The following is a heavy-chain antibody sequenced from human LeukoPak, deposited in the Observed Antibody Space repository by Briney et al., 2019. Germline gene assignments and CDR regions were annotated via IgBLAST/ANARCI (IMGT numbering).Heavy chain of an antibody. J-gene: IGHJ5*02. CDR1: GYTFTGYY. D-gene: IGHD6-13*01. Sequence: ASVKVSCKASGYTFTGYYMHWVRQAPGQGLEWMGWINPNSGGTNYAQKFQGRVTMTRDTSISTAYMELSRLRSDDTAIYYCAKSPEQQLVWRGWFDPWGQGTLVTVSS. CDR2: INPNSGGT. CDR3: AKSPEQQLVWRGWFDP. V-gene: IGHV1-2*02.